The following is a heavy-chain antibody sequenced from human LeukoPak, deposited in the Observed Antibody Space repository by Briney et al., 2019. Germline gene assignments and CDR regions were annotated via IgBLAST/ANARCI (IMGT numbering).Heavy chain of an antibody. V-gene: IGHV4-39*01. CDR2: IYYSGNT. CDR3: ARLRAYYYDSSGYYNFDF. CDR1: GGSISSSSFY. Sequence: SETLSLTRTVSGGSISSSSFYWGWIRQPPGKGLGWVGCIYYSGNTYYNPSLKSRVTISVDTSKNQSSLKLSSVTAADTAVYYCARLRAYYYDSSGYYNFDFWGQGTLVTVSS. D-gene: IGHD3-22*01. J-gene: IGHJ4*02.